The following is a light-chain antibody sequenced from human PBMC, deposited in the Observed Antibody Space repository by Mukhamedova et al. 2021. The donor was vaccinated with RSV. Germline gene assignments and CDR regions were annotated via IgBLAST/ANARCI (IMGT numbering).Light chain of an antibody. CDR2: GAS. Sequence: ASQSVSSSYLAWYQQKPGQAPRLLIYGASIRATGIPDRFSGSGSGTDFTLTISRLEPEDFAVYYCQQYGSSPLIIFGQGTRLEI. CDR3: QQYGSSPLII. V-gene: IGKV3-20*01. J-gene: IGKJ5*01. CDR1: QSVSSSY.